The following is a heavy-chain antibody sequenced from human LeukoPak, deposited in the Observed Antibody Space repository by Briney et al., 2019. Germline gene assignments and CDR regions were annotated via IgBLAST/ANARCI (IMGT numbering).Heavy chain of an antibody. CDR2: IYYSGST. D-gene: IGHD3-22*01. Sequence: PSETLSLTCTVSGGSISSSSYYWGWIRQPPGKGLEWIGSIYYSGSTYYNPSLKSRVTISVDTSKNQFSLKLSSVTAADTAVYYCAKVRVIVVVMDAFDIWGQGTMVTVSS. J-gene: IGHJ3*02. V-gene: IGHV4-39*07. CDR3: AKVRVIVVVMDAFDI. CDR1: GGSISSSSYY.